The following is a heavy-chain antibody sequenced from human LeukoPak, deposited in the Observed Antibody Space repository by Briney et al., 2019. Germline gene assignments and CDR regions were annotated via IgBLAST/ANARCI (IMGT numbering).Heavy chain of an antibody. V-gene: IGHV4-59*12. J-gene: IGHJ6*02. Sequence: MSSETLSLTCTVSGGSISSYYWSWIRQPPGKGLEWIGYIYYSGSTYYNPSLESRVTISVDTSKNQFSLKLSSVTAADTAVYYCARSLGDYYYYYGMDVWGQGTTVTVSS. CDR1: GGSISSYY. CDR2: IYYSGST. CDR3: ARSLGDYYYYYGMDV.